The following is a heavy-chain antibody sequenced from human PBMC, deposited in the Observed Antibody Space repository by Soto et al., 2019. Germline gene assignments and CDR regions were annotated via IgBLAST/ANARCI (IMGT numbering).Heavy chain of an antibody. CDR2: ISTYNGNT. V-gene: IGHV1-18*01. J-gene: IGHJ6*02. CDR1: GYTFSSYG. D-gene: IGHD3-9*01. CDR3: AKPDYDILTGHLEV. Sequence: ASVKVSCKASGYTFSSYGIIWVRQAPGQGLEWMGWISTYNGNTNYAQKLQGRVTMTTDTSTSIAYMELRSLISDDTALYYCAKPDYDILTGHLEVWGQGTTVTVSS.